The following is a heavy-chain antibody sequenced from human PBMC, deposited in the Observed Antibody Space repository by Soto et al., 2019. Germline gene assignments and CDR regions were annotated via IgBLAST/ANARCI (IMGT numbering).Heavy chain of an antibody. CDR2: INAGNGNT. CDR3: ASSHALYYYYGMDV. CDR1: GYTFTRYA. J-gene: IGHJ6*02. Sequence: ASVKVSCKASGYTFTRYAMHWVRQAPGQRLEWMGWINAGNGNTKYSQKFQGRVTITRDTSASTAYMELSSPRSEDTAVYYCASSHALYYYYGMDVWGQGTTVTVSS. V-gene: IGHV1-3*01. D-gene: IGHD2-2*01.